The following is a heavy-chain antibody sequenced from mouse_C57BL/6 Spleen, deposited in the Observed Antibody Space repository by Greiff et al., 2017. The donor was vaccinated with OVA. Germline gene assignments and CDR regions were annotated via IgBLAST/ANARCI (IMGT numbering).Heavy chain of an antibody. CDR2: IRNKANNHAT. D-gene: IGHD2-2*01. CDR3: TRRGYDERDYYAMDY. CDR1: GFTFSDAW. V-gene: IGHV6-6*01. J-gene: IGHJ4*01. Sequence: VQLKESGGGLVQPGGSMKLSCAASGFTFSDAWMDWVRQSPEKGLEWVAEIRNKANNHATYYAESVKGRFTISRDDSKSSVYLQMNSLRAEATGIYYCTRRGYDERDYYAMDYWGQGTSVTVSS.